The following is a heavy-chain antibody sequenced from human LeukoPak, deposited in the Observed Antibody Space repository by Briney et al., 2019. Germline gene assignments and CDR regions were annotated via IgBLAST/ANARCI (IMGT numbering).Heavy chain of an antibody. J-gene: IGHJ4*02. CDR1: GGSISSSSYY. Sequence: SETLSLTCTVSGGSISSSSYYWGWIRQPPGKGLEWIGSIYYSGSTYYNPSLKSRVTISVDTSKNQFSLKLSSVIAADTAVYYCASIGRSKEVRGNYWGQGTLVTVSS. D-gene: IGHD3-10*01. V-gene: IGHV4-39*07. CDR3: ASIGRSKEVRGNY. CDR2: IYYSGST.